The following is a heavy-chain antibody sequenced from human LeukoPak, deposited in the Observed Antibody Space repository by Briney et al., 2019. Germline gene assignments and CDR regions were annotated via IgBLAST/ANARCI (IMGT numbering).Heavy chain of an antibody. D-gene: IGHD5-12*01. CDR1: GISLSNYG. CDR3: ARDGGYDY. Sequence: GGSLRLSCAVSGISLSNYGMSWVRQAPGKGLEWVALISYDGSYTYYAESVKGRFTVSRDNSRNILYVQMNSLRTDDTAVYYCARDGGYDYWGQGTLVTVSS. V-gene: IGHV3-30*03. J-gene: IGHJ4*02. CDR2: ISYDGSYT.